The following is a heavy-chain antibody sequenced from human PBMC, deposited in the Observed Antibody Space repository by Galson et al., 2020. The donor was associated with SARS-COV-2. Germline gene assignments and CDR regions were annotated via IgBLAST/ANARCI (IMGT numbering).Heavy chain of an antibody. D-gene: IGHD3-22*01. Sequence: GGSLRLSCAASGFTFSSYAMSWVRQAPGKGLEWVSAISGSGGSTYYADSVKGRFTISRDNSKNTLYLQMNSLRAEDTAVYYCAKGRSYYYDSSGNTGDYWGQGTLVTVSS. V-gene: IGHV3-23*01. CDR3: AKGRSYYYDSSGNTGDY. CDR2: ISGSGGST. J-gene: IGHJ4*02. CDR1: GFTFSSYA.